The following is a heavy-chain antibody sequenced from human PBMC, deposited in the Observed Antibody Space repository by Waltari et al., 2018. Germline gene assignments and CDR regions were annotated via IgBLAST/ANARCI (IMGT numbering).Heavy chain of an antibody. CDR3: ATGEWELGG. CDR1: GYTFTSYD. Sequence: QVQLVQSGAEVKKPGASVKVSCKASGYTFTSYDINWVRQATGQGLEWMGGIIPIFGTANYAQKFQGRVTITTDESTSTAYMELSSLRSEDTAVYYCATGEWELGGWGQGTLVTVSS. D-gene: IGHD1-26*01. J-gene: IGHJ4*02. V-gene: IGHV1-69*01. CDR2: IIPIFGTA.